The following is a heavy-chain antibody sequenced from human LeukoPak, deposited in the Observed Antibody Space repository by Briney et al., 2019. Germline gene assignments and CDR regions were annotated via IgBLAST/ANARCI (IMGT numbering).Heavy chain of an antibody. J-gene: IGHJ4*02. V-gene: IGHV3-23*01. CDR2: ISGSAVDT. CDR1: GFTFSSYA. D-gene: IGHD3-22*01. Sequence: PGGSLRLSCAASGFTFSSYAMSWVRQAPGKGLEWVSGISGSAVDTYYADSVKGRFTISRDNSKNTLYLQMNSLRAGDTAVYYCAQRSFYDISGYYIDYWGQATLVTVSS. CDR3: AQRSFYDISGYYIDY.